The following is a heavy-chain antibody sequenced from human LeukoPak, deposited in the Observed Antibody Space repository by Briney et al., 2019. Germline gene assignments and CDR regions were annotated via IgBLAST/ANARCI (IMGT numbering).Heavy chain of an antibody. J-gene: IGHJ4*02. Sequence: PGGSLRLSCAASGFTFNSYEMNWVRQAPGKGLEWVSYISSGGSTIYYADSVKGRFTISRDNAKNSLYLQMNSLRAEDTAVYYCARVFLREPTRFDYWGQGTLVTVSS. V-gene: IGHV3-48*03. CDR3: ARVFLREPTRFDY. D-gene: IGHD1-26*01. CDR2: ISSGGSTI. CDR1: GFTFNSYE.